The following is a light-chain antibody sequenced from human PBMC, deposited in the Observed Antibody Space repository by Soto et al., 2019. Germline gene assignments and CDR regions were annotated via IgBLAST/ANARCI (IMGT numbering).Light chain of an antibody. CDR3: QQRSNWPRT. J-gene: IGKJ1*01. Sequence: ETVLTQSPATLSLSPGERATLSCRASRSISTYLAWYQQKPGQAPRLLISGASSRAADIPDRFSGSGSGTDFTLTINRLEPEDFAVYYCQQRSNWPRTFGQGTKVDI. V-gene: IGKV3-11*01. CDR2: GAS. CDR1: RSISTY.